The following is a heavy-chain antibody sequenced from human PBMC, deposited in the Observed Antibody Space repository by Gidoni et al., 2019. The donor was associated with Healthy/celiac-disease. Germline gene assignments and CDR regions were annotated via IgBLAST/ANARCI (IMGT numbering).Heavy chain of an antibody. CDR1: GFTFSSYA. Sequence: EVQLLESGGGLVQPGGSLRLSCAASGFTFSSYAMSWVRQAPGKGLEWVAAISGSGGSKYYEDSVKGRFTISRENSKNTRYLQMNSLRAEDTAVYYCAKAGAPYYYGSGSYSEENWFDPWGQGTLVTVSS. D-gene: IGHD3-10*01. CDR3: AKAGAPYYYGSGSYSEENWFDP. J-gene: IGHJ5*02. CDR2: ISGSGGSK. V-gene: IGHV3-23*01.